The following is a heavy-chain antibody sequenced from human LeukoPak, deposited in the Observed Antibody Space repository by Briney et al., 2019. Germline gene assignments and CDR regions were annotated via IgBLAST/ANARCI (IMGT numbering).Heavy chain of an antibody. CDR3: ARGLIAARPRQDY. Sequence: ASVKVSCKASGYTFTGYYMNWVRQAPGQGLEWMGRINPNSGGTNYAQKFQGRVTMTRDTSISTAYMELSRLRSDDTAVYYCARGLIAARPRQDYWGQGTLVTVSS. J-gene: IGHJ4*02. D-gene: IGHD6-6*01. V-gene: IGHV1-2*06. CDR1: GYTFTGYY. CDR2: INPNSGGT.